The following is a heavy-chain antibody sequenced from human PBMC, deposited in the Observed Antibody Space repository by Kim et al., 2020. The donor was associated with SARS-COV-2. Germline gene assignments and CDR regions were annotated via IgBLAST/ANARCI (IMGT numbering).Heavy chain of an antibody. J-gene: IGHJ6*03. V-gene: IGHV3-30*10. CDR3: ARGAFYYYHYMDV. Sequence: YDTDSVKGRFKCSRDNSRNTVLLQMSSLRPDDTALYYCARGAFYYYHYMDVWGIGTTVIVSS.